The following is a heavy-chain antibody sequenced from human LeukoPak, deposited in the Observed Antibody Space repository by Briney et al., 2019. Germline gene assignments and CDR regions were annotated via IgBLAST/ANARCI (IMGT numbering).Heavy chain of an antibody. CDR1: GIALRNCA. J-gene: IGHJ4*02. D-gene: IGHD1-1*01. V-gene: IGHV3-23*01. Sequence: GGSLRLSCSISGIALRNCAMSWVRQAPGKGLQWVSTISGSGGGTYYTDSVKGRFIISRDNSKNTVYLQMHSLRPEDTAIYYCSKGPSRSSSAGTPHEWGQGSLVTVSS. CDR2: ISGSGGGT. CDR3: SKGPSRSSSAGTPHE.